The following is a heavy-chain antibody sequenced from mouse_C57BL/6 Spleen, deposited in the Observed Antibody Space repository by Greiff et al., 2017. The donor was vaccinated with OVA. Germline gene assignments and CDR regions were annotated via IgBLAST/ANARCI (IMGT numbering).Heavy chain of an antibody. J-gene: IGHJ2*01. CDR1: GYTFTSYW. D-gene: IGHD1-1*01. Sequence: QVQLQQPGAELVRPGSSVKLSCKASGYTFTSYWMHWVKQRPIQGLEWIGNIDPSDSETHYNQKFKDKATLTVDNSSSTAYMQLSSLTSEDSAVYYGAREGSSYNYFDYWGQGTTLTVSS. CDR2: IDPSDSET. V-gene: IGHV1-52*01. CDR3: AREGSSYNYFDY.